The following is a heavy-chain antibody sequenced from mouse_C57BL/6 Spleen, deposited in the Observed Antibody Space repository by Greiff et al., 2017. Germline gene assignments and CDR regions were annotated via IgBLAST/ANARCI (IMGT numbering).Heavy chain of an antibody. CDR2: ISYDGSN. Sequence: EVKLKESGPGLVKPSQSLSLTCSVTGYSITSGYYWNWLRQFPGNKLEWMGYISYDGSNNYNPSLKNRISITRDTSKNQFFLKLNSVTTEDTATYYCASSYYGNYEDAMDYWGQGTSVTVSS. CDR3: ASSYYGNYEDAMDY. V-gene: IGHV3-6*01. CDR1: GYSITSGYY. J-gene: IGHJ4*01. D-gene: IGHD2-10*01.